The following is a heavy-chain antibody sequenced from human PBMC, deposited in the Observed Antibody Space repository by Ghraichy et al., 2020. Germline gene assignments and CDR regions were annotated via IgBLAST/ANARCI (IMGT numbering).Heavy chain of an antibody. J-gene: IGHJ6*02. CDR2: ISGSGGST. CDR1: GFTFSSYD. CDR3: AKVLGGSIWYGMDV. D-gene: IGHD6-13*01. Sequence: GGSLRLSCVTSGFTFSSYDMNWVRQAPGKGLEWVSSISGSGGSTYFTDSVKGRFTISRDNAMNSLYLQMNRLTDEDTAVYYCAKVLGGSIWYGMDVWGHGTTVIVSS. V-gene: IGHV3-23*01.